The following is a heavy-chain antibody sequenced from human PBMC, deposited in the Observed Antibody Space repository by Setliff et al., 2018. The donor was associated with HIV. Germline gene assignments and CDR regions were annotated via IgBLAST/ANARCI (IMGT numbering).Heavy chain of an antibody. CDR1: GDTLSIHP. D-gene: IGHD2-15*01. J-gene: IGHJ6*02. CDR3: ARDGLLVTSVGGAYVYHGMDV. CDR2: IIPAFGRA. V-gene: IGHV1-69*05. Sequence: ASVKVSCKASGDTLSIHPISWVRQAPGRGLDWMGGIIPAFGRANYAQKFQGRVTITTEESTTTCFMALSGLRSEDTAVYYCARDGLLVTSVGGAYVYHGMDVWGQGTTVTVSS.